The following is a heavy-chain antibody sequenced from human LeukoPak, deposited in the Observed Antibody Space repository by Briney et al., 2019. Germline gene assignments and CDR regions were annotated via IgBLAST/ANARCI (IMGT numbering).Heavy chain of an antibody. J-gene: IGHJ3*02. V-gene: IGHV3-9*01. CDR2: ISWNSGSI. CDR1: GFTFDDYA. D-gene: IGHD6-13*01. CDR3: AKDLWRFSLFSGYSSSSDAFDI. Sequence: PGGSLRLSCAASGFTFDDYAMHWVRQAPGKGLEWVSGISWNSGSIGYADSVKGRFTISRDNAKNSLYLQMNSLRAEDTALYYCAKDLWRFSLFSGYSSSSDAFDIWGQGTMVTVSS.